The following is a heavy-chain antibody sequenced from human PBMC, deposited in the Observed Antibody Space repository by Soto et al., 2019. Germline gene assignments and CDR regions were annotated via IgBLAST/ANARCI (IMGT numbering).Heavy chain of an antibody. CDR1: GYSFTIYG. D-gene: IGHD2-15*01. V-gene: IGHV1-18*01. CDR3: AKDRGRSCIGGICPFDY. J-gene: IGHJ4*02. CDR2: ISTYDGNT. Sequence: ASVKVSCKASGYSFTIYGITWVRQAPGQGLEWMGWISTYDGNTNYAQNFQGRVSMARDTSTSTAYMELRSLRSDDTAVYYCAKDRGRSCIGGICPFDYWGQGTLVTVSS.